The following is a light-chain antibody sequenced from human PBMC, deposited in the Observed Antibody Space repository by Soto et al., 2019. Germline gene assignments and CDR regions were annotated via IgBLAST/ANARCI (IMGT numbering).Light chain of an antibody. CDR3: QQYGTSTVT. CDR1: QRVXSY. Sequence: IVLTQCPATLSSSPGESATLSCRASQRVXSYLAWYQQKPGQAPRFLXYGASTRPTGIPDRLSGSGSGTDFTLTISRLEPEYFAVYYCQQYGTSTVTFGQGTRLEIK. J-gene: IGKJ5*01. V-gene: IGKV3-20*01. CDR2: GAS.